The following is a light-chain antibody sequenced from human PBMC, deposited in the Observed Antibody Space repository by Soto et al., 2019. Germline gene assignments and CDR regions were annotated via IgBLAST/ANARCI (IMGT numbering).Light chain of an antibody. CDR3: QQGSDWPPRYT. CDR1: QSVSNS. J-gene: IGKJ2*01. Sequence: EMVLTQSPATLSLSPGERVTLSCRASQSVSNSLVWYQQKAGQAPRLLIYGISYRATGVPARFSGSGSGTDFPLTISSLEPEDFAIYYCQQGSDWPPRYTFGQGTKLEI. CDR2: GIS. V-gene: IGKV3-11*01.